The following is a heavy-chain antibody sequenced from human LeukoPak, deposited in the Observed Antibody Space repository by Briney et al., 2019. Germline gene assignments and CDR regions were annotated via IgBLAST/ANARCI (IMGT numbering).Heavy chain of an antibody. J-gene: IGHJ4*02. CDR2: INSDGSST. D-gene: IGHD6-6*01. V-gene: IGHV3-74*01. Sequence: GGSLRLSCAASGFTFSSYWMHWVRQAPGKGLVWVSGINSDGSSTSYADSVKGRFTISRDNAKNTLYLQMNSLRAEDTAVYYCAKLPYSSSSDDYWGQGTLVTVSS. CDR3: AKLPYSSSSDDY. CDR1: GFTFSSYW.